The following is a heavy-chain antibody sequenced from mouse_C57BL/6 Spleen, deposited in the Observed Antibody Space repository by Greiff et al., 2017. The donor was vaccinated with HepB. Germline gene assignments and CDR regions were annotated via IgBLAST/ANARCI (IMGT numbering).Heavy chain of an antibody. Sequence: EVMLVESGGGLVKPGGSLKLSCAASGFTFSSYTMSWVRQTPEKRLEWVATISGGGGNTYYPDSVKGRFTISRDNAKNTLYLQMSSLRSEDTALYYCASLITTVNYYAMDYWGQGTSVTVSS. CDR1: GFTFSSYT. V-gene: IGHV5-9*01. CDR2: ISGGGGNT. D-gene: IGHD1-1*01. J-gene: IGHJ4*01. CDR3: ASLITTVNYYAMDY.